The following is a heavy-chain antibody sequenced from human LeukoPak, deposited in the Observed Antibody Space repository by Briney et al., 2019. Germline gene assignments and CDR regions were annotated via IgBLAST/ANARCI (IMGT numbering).Heavy chain of an antibody. Sequence: GGSLRLSCAASGFTFNSYAMSWVRQAPGKGLEWVSTISGSGGSTYYADSVKGRFTISRDNSKNTLYLQMNSLRAEDTAVYYCAKDTYCYDSSGYSVEYWGQGTLVTVSS. J-gene: IGHJ4*02. CDR3: AKDTYCYDSSGYSVEY. D-gene: IGHD3-22*01. CDR1: GFTFNSYA. V-gene: IGHV3-23*01. CDR2: ISGSGGST.